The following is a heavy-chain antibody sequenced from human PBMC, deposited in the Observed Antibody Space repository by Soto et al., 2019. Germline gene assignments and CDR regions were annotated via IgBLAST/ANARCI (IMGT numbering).Heavy chain of an antibody. V-gene: IGHV3-7*01. J-gene: IGHJ6*02. Sequence: GGSLRLSCAASGFTFSSYWMSWVRQAPGKGLEWVANIKQDGSEKYYVDSVKGRFTISRDNAKNSLYLQMNSLRAEDTAVYYCARDRRPYDFWSGYYYYYGMDVWGQGTTVTGSS. CDR3: ARDRRPYDFWSGYYYYYGMDV. D-gene: IGHD3-3*01. CDR1: GFTFSSYW. CDR2: IKQDGSEK.